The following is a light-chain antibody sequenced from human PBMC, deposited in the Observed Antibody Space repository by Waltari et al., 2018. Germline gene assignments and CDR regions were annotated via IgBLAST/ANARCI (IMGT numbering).Light chain of an antibody. CDR3: QQYYSTPWT. J-gene: IGKJ1*01. Sequence: DIVMTQSPDYLAGSLGERGTINCKSSQSVLYSSNNKNYLAWYQQKPGQPPKLLIYWASTRESGVPDRFSGSGSGTDFTLTISSLQAEDVAVYYCQQYYSTPWTFGQGTKVEIK. V-gene: IGKV4-1*01. CDR2: WAS. CDR1: QSVLYSSNNKNY.